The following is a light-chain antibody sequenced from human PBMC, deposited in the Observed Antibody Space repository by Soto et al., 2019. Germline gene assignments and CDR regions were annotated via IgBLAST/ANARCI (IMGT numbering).Light chain of an antibody. V-gene: IGKV1-5*03. CDR3: QQYYSYPLT. J-gene: IGKJ4*01. CDR1: QTISSW. CDR2: KAS. Sequence: DIQMTQSRSTLSGSVGPRFTITCRASQTISSWLAWYQQKPGKAPKLLIYKASTLKSGVPSRFSGSGSGTDFNLTISCLQSEDFATYYCQQYYSYPLTFGGGTKVDIK.